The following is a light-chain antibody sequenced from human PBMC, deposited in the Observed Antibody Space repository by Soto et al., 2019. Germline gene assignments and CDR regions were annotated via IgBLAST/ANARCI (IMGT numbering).Light chain of an antibody. CDR2: AAS. V-gene: IGKV1-39*01. Sequence: DIQLTQSPSSLSSSVGDRVTLTCRTSQSISTYLTWYQQKPGKAPKLLIYAASSLQSGVPSRLSGSGSGTDFTFTISSLQPEDFATYYCQQSYTIPHTFGQGTKLEIK. J-gene: IGKJ2*01. CDR3: QQSYTIPHT. CDR1: QSISTY.